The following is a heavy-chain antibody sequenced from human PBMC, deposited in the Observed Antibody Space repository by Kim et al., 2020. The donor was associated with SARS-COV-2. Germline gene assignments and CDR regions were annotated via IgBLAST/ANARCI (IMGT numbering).Heavy chain of an antibody. CDR3: SRSTVGAYFDY. J-gene: IGHJ4*02. Sequence: RTYYADPVNGRFTISRDIPKDTLYLQMNSLRADDTSVYYCSRSTVGAYFDYWGQGSLVSVSS. D-gene: IGHD1-26*01. CDR2: RT. V-gene: IGHV3-53*01.